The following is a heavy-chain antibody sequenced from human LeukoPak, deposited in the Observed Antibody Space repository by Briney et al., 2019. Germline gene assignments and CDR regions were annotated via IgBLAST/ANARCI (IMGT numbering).Heavy chain of an antibody. D-gene: IGHD3-22*01. CDR3: ARVRVVMESDAFDI. CDR2: ISSSSSYI. Sequence: GGSLRLSCAASGFTFSSYSMNWVRQAPGKGLEWVSSISSSSSYIYYADSVKGRFTISRDNAKNSLYLQMNSLRAEDTAVYYCARVRVVMESDAFDIWGQGTMVTVS. CDR1: GFTFSSYS. V-gene: IGHV3-21*01. J-gene: IGHJ3*02.